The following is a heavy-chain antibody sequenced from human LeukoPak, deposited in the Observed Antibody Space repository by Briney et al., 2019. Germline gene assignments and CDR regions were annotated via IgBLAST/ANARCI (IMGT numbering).Heavy chain of an antibody. CDR2: INPNSGGT. CDR3: ARGPPGGSGSYSPAYYYYYMDV. CDR1: GYTFTGYY. V-gene: IGHV1-2*02. J-gene: IGHJ6*03. D-gene: IGHD3-10*01. Sequence: ASVEVSCKASGYTFTGYYMHWVRQAPGQGLEWMGWINPNSGGTNYAQKFQGRVTMTRDTSISTAYMELSRLRSDDTAVYYCARGPPGGSGSYSPAYYYYYMDVWGKGTTVTISS.